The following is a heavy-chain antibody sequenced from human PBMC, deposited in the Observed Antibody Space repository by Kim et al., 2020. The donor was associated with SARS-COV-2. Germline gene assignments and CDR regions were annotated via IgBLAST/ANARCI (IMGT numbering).Heavy chain of an antibody. CDR3: ARVPPRRTGTTSDY. CDR1: GYTFTGYY. J-gene: IGHJ4*02. Sequence: ASVKVSCKASGYTFTGYYMHWVRQAPGQGLEWMGWINPNSGGTNYAQKFQGRVTMTRDTSISTAYMELSRLRSDDTAVYYCARVPPRRTGTTSDYWGQGTLVTVSS. D-gene: IGHD1-7*01. CDR2: INPNSGGT. V-gene: IGHV1-2*02.